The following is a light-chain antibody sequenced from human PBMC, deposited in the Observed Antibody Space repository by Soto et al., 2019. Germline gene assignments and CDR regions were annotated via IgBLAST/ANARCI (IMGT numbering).Light chain of an antibody. Sequence: DIQMTQSPSTLSASVGDRVTITCRASQSISSWLAWYQQKPGKAPKLLISGASSLESGVPSRFSGSGSGTEFTLTISSLQPDDFATYYCQQYDSYSYSFGQGTKVEIK. CDR1: QSISSW. CDR2: GAS. V-gene: IGKV1-5*01. J-gene: IGKJ2*03. CDR3: QQYDSYSYS.